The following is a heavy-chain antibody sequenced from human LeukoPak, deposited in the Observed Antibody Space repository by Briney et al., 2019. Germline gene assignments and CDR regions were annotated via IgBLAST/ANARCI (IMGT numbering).Heavy chain of an antibody. CDR2: IYYSGST. D-gene: IGHD6-13*01. CDR3: ARGRGGSSWPLYYYGMDV. J-gene: IGHJ6*02. CDR1: GGSISSYY. Sequence: SETLSLTCTVSGGSISSYYWSWIRQPPGKGLEWIGYIYYSGSTNYNPSLKSRVTISVDTSKNQFSLKLSSVTAADTAVYYCARGRGGSSWPLYYYGMDVWGQGTTVTVSS. V-gene: IGHV4-59*12.